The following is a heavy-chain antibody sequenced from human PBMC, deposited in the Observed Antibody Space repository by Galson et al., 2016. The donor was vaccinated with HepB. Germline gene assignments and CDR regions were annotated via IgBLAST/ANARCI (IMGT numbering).Heavy chain of an antibody. CDR1: GHSLTNYY. CDR3: AIPDPGAPGAFDI. J-gene: IGHJ3*02. V-gene: IGHV1-46*01. D-gene: IGHD3-10*01. Sequence: SVKVSCKASGHSLTNYYIHWVRQAPGQGLEWMGFINPSGDNTSYAQEFQGRVTMTWDTSTSTVNMQLSSLTSDDKAVYYCAIPDPGAPGAFDIWGQGTMVTVSS. CDR2: INPSGDNT.